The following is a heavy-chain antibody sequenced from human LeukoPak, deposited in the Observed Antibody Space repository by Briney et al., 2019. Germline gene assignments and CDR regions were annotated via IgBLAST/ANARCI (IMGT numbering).Heavy chain of an antibody. J-gene: IGHJ5*01. D-gene: IGHD2-21*02. CDR1: GFTFSSYG. V-gene: IGHV3-33*06. Sequence: GGSLRLSCAASGFTFSSYGMNWVRQAPGKGLEWVAVIWSDGKNKYYADSVKGRFTISRDDSKNTLYLQMNSPRADDTAVYYCAKNGVYCDVHCPADSWGQGTLVTVSS. CDR3: AKNGVYCDVHCPADS. CDR2: IWSDGKNK.